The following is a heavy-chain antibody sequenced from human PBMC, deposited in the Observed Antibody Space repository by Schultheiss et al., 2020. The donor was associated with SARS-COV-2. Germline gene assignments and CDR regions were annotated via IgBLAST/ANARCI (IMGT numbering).Heavy chain of an antibody. CDR3: ARAHITIFGAKNKNWFDP. V-gene: IGHV1-2*04. J-gene: IGHJ5*02. CDR2: SNPNSGAT. Sequence: ASVKVSCKASGGTFSSYGISWVRQAPGQGLEWMGWSNPNSGATNDAQKFQGWVTMTWDTSISTAYMELTRLRSDDTAVYYCARAHITIFGAKNKNWFDPWGQGTLVTVSS. CDR1: GGTFSSYG. D-gene: IGHD3-3*01.